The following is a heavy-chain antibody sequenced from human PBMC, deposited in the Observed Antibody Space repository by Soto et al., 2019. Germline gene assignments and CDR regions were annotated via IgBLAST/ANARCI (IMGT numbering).Heavy chain of an antibody. J-gene: IGHJ6*02. CDR3: AGVVWFRGMDV. Sequence: PSQTLSLPCVISGDSVSSISAAWKLIRQSPSRGLEWLGRTYYRSKWIHEYAVSMESRITINPDTSKNQFSLQLYSVTPEDTAVYYCAGVVWFRGMDVWGQGTPVTVSS. D-gene: IGHD3-16*01. CDR1: GDSVSSISAA. V-gene: IGHV6-1*01. CDR2: TYYRSKWIH.